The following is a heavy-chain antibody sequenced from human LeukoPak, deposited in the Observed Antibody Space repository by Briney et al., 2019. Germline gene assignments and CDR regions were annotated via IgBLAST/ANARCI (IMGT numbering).Heavy chain of an antibody. CDR1: GGSISNYY. CDR2: IYYSGST. CDR3: ARHGGYSSPYLH. J-gene: IGHJ1*01. D-gene: IGHD6-13*01. Sequence: SETLSLTCTASGGSISNYYWSWIRQPPGKGLECIGYIYYSGSTNYNPSLKSRVTISVDTSKNQFSLKLSSVTATDTAVYYCARHGGYSSPYLHWGQGTLVTVSS. V-gene: IGHV4-59*08.